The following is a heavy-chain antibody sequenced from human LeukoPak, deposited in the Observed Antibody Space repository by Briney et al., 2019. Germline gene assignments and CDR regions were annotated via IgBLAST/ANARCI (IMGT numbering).Heavy chain of an antibody. CDR1: GGSISSYY. J-gene: IGHJ6*03. Sequence: SETLSLTCTVSGGSISSYYWSWIRQPPGKGLEWIGYIYYSGSTNYNPSLKSRVTISVDTSKNQFSLKLSSVTAADTAVYYCARGRGDCSSTSCYPYYYYYMDVWGKGTTVTVSS. CDR3: ARGRGDCSSTSCYPYYYYYMDV. CDR2: IYYSGST. V-gene: IGHV4-59*08. D-gene: IGHD2-2*01.